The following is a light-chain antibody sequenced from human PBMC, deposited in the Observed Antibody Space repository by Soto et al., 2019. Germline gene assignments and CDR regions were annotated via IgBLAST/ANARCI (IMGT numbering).Light chain of an antibody. CDR3: SSYRSSDTLE. J-gene: IGLJ2*01. V-gene: IGLV2-14*03. CDR1: SSDVGGYNY. CDR2: DVT. Sequence: QSALNQPASVSGSTGQSITISCTGTSSDVGGYNYVSWYQQHPGKAPKLMIYDVTNRPSGVSNRFSGSKSGNTASLTISGLQAEDEADYYCSSYRSSDTLEFGGGTKVTVL.